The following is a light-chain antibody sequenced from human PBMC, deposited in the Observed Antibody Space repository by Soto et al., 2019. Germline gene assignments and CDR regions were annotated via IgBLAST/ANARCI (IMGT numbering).Light chain of an antibody. CDR3: QQADSFPLT. V-gene: IGKV1-12*01. CDR1: QSISTL. CDR2: GAS. J-gene: IGKJ4*01. Sequence: DIQMTQSPATLSASVGDRVTITCRASQSISTLLAWYQQKPGKAPKLLIYGASTLESGVPSRFSGRGSGTDFTLTISSLQPEDFATYFCQQADSFPLTFGGGTRWIS.